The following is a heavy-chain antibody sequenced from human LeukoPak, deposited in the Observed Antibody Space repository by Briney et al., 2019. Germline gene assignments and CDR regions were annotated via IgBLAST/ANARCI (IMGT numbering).Heavy chain of an antibody. V-gene: IGHV3-23*01. CDR3: AKHAWSGWYANTFDF. CDR1: GFTFSSYA. D-gene: IGHD6-19*01. Sequence: GGSLRLSCAASGFTFSSYAMTWVRRAPGKGLEWVSAISGTGSSTYYADSVNGRITISRDNSKNTLYLQMNSLRAEDTAVYYCAKHAWSGWYANTFDFWGQGTLVTVSS. J-gene: IGHJ4*02. CDR2: ISGTGSST.